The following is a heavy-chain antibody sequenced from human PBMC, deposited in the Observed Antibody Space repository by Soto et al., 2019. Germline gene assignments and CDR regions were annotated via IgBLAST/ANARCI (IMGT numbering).Heavy chain of an antibody. D-gene: IGHD6-13*01. CDR1: GGSISSGGYY. V-gene: IGHV4-31*03. J-gene: IGHJ5*02. CDR3: ARFFGQYRSSWYWFDH. CDR2: IYYSGST. Sequence: SETLSLTCTVSGGSISSGGYYWSWIRQHPGKGLEWIGYIYYSGSTYYNPSLKSRVTISVDTSKNQFSLKLSSVTAADTAVYYCARFFGQYRSSWYWFDHWGQGTLVTVSP.